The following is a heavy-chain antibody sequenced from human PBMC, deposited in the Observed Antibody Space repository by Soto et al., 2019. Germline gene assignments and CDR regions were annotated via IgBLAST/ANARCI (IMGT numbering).Heavy chain of an antibody. CDR2: IYYSGST. Sequence: QVQLQESGPGLVKPSETLSLTCTVSGGSISTYYWNWIRQPPGKGLEWIGYIYYSGSTNYSPSLKRRVTISVDTSKNQFSLKLGSVTAADTAVYYCARAQVLPFLDYWGQGTLVTVSS. CDR1: GGSISTYY. J-gene: IGHJ4*02. V-gene: IGHV4-59*12. D-gene: IGHD1-26*01. CDR3: ARAQVLPFLDY.